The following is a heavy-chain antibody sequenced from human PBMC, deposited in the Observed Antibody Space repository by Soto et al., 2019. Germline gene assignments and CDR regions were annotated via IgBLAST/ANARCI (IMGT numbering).Heavy chain of an antibody. CDR1: GFTFSDYA. D-gene: IGHD2-8*01. CDR2: ISGPGYHI. Sequence: PGGSLRLSCSASGFTFSDYAMTWVRQGPGKRLEWVSAISGPGYHIYYADSVRGRFTTSRDNSKNTLYLQMNNLGVEDTAIYYCAKNRDDGLPVYHIWGQGTTFTVSS. J-gene: IGHJ6*02. CDR3: AKNRDDGLPVYHI. V-gene: IGHV3-23*01.